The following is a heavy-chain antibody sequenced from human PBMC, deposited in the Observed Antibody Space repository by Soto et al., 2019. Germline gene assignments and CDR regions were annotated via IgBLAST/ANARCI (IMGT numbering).Heavy chain of an antibody. CDR1: GAPFTAYA. V-gene: IGHV1-69*13. Sequence: SEKGSFKASGAPFTAYAVSWVPQAPGPDLDWIGGILPISGTSNYTQRFQGRVTITADQSTSTAYMDLSSLRSYETAVYYCARTNPAKYYDYVWGDYRREGMDVWGQGTTVTVSS. CDR3: ARTNPAKYYDYVWGDYRREGMDV. J-gene: IGHJ6*02. CDR2: ILPISGTS. D-gene: IGHD3-16*02.